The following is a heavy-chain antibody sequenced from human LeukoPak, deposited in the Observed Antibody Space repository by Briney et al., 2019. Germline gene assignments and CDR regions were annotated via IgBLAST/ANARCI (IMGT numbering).Heavy chain of an antibody. D-gene: IGHD6-19*01. CDR3: ARDGSFIAVAGFDY. V-gene: IGHV3-30*04. CDR2: ISYDGSSK. CDR1: GFTFSSYA. Sequence: PGGSLRLSCAASGFTFSSYAMHWVRQAPGKGLEWVAVISYDGSSKYYADSVKGRFTISRDNSKNTLYLQMNSLRAEDTAVYFCARDGSFIAVAGFDYWGQGTLVTVSS. J-gene: IGHJ4*02.